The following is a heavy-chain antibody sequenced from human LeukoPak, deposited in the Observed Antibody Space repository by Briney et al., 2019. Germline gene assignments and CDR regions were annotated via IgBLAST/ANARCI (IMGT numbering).Heavy chain of an antibody. Sequence: ASVKVSCKASGYTFTSYDINWVRQATGQGLEWMGWMNPNSGNTGYAQKFQGRVPMTRDMSTSTVYMKLSSLRSEDTAVYYCARPLTGPGYFDYWGQGTLVTVSS. J-gene: IGHJ4*02. CDR1: GYTFTSYD. D-gene: IGHD1-14*01. V-gene: IGHV1-8*01. CDR2: MNPNSGNT. CDR3: ARPLTGPGYFDY.